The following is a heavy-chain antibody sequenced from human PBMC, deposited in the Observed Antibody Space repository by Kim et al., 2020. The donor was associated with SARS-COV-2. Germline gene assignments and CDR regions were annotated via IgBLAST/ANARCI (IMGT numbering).Heavy chain of an antibody. D-gene: IGHD7-27*01. CDR1: GESFSDYY. Sequence: SETPSLTCIVYGESFSDYYWSWIRQPPGKGLEWIGDINHNGDTNHGPSLKSRVSMSVDKSKNQVSLNLTSVTAADTAVYYCAKLGGRRSYWGQGTLVTVSS. CDR2: INHNGDT. J-gene: IGHJ4*02. V-gene: IGHV4-34*01. CDR3: AKLGGRRSY.